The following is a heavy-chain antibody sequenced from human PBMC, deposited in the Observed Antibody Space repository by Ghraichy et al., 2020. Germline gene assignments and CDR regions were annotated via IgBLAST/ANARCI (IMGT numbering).Heavy chain of an antibody. D-gene: IGHD3-22*01. CDR2: ISYDGSNK. CDR1: GFTFSSYG. CDR3: AKNHYHSSGSFDY. Sequence: GGSLRLSCAASGFTFSSYGMHWVRQAPGKGLEWVAVISYDGSNKYYADSVKGRFTISRDNSKNTLYLQMNSLRAEDTAVYYCAKNHYHSSGSFDYWGQGTLVTVSS. J-gene: IGHJ4*02. V-gene: IGHV3-30*18.